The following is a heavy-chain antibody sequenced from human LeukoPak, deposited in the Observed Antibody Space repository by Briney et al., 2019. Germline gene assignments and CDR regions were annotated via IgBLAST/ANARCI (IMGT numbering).Heavy chain of an antibody. CDR2: FYHSGST. J-gene: IGHJ4*02. D-gene: IGHD2-2*01. V-gene: IGHV4-38-2*02. Sequence: PSETLSLTCTVSGYSIGSGYYWGWIRQPPGKGLEWIGSFYHSGSTYYNPSLKSRVTISVDTSKNQFSLKLSSVTAADTAVYYCARMTVVPALYFDYWGQGTLVTVSS. CDR1: GYSIGSGYY. CDR3: ARMTVVPALYFDY.